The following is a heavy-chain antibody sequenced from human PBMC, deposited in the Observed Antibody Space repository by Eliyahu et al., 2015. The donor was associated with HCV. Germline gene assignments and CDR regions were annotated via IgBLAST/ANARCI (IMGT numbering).Heavy chain of an antibody. CDR3: ARDGDYSSSGLNYYYYGMDV. CDR1: GFTVXNNY. CDR2: IYSGGTI. D-gene: IGHD6-6*01. Sequence: VQLVESGGGLVQPGGSLRLSCAASGFTVXNNYMSWVRQAPGKGLEWVSVIYSGGTIYYADSVKGRFTISRHTSKNTVYLQMNSLRAEDTAVYYCARDGDYSSSGLNYYYYGMDVWGQGTTVTVSS. V-gene: IGHV3-53*04. J-gene: IGHJ6*02.